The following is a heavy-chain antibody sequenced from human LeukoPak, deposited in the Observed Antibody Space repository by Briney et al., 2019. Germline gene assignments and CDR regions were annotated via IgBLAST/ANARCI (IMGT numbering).Heavy chain of an antibody. CDR2: IKQDGSEK. D-gene: IGHD3-22*01. V-gene: IGHV3-7*01. CDR1: GFIVSSNH. J-gene: IGHJ3*02. Sequence: GGSLRLSCAASGFIVSSNHMSWVRQAPGKGLEWVANIKQDGSEKYYVDSVKGRFTISRDNAKNSLYLQMNSLRAEDTAVYYCARESYYDSSGYYHDAFDIWGQGTMVTVSS. CDR3: ARESYYDSSGYYHDAFDI.